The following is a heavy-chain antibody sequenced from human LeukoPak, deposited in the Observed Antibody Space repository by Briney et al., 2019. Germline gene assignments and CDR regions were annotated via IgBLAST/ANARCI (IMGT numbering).Heavy chain of an antibody. CDR2: ISGSGGST. CDR3: AKDGHCSGGSGYVPNYYYYMDV. J-gene: IGHJ6*03. V-gene: IGHV3-23*01. Sequence: GGSLRLSCAASGFTFSSYAMSWVRQAPGKGLEWVSAISGSGGSTYYADSVKGRFTISRDNSKNTLYLQMNSLRAEDTAVYYCAKDGHCSGGSGYVPNYYYYMDVWGKGTTVTVSS. CDR1: GFTFSSYA. D-gene: IGHD2-15*01.